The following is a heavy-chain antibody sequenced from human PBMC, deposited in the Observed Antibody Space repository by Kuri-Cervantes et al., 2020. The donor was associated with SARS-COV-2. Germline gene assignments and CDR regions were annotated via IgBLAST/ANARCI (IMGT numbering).Heavy chain of an antibody. CDR3: ARRFGDYGQFDY. CDR1: GGSISSYY. J-gene: IGHJ4*02. D-gene: IGHD2-21*01. Sequence: GSLRLSCSVSGGSISSYYWSWIRQPPGKVLEWIGNIYFTGNTNYNPALGSRVTISIDTPKNQFSLMLGSLTAADTAVYYCARRFGDYGQFDYWGQGTLVTVSS. CDR2: IYFTGNT. V-gene: IGHV4-59*01.